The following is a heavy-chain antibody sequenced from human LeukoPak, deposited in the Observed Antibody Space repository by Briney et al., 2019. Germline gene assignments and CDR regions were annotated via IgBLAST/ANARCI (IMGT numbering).Heavy chain of an antibody. V-gene: IGHV3-30*02. CDR1: GFTFSTHG. CDR2: IRYDGSNK. Sequence: GGSLRLSCGASGFTFSTHGMIWVRQAPGKGLEWVAFIRYDGSNKYYADSVKGRFTISRDNSKNTLYLQMNSLRAEDTAVYYCAKDRGEYSYGYVAWGQGTLVTVSS. J-gene: IGHJ4*02. CDR3: AKDRGEYSYGYVA. D-gene: IGHD5-18*01.